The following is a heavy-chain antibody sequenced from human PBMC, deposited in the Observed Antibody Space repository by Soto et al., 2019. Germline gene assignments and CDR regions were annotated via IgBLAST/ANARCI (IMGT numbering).Heavy chain of an antibody. Sequence: EEPLVESGGDMVQPGGSLRLSCVASGFAFRNYDMHWVRQVAGKGLEWVSATGTTGNTYYPGSVKGRFTISREDGKNSLYLQMNNLRPGDTAVYYCARDATYGSGRGPDWYFDLWGRGTLVTVSS. D-gene: IGHD3-10*01. CDR3: ARDATYGSGRGPDWYFDL. CDR1: GFAFRNYD. V-gene: IGHV3-13*04. J-gene: IGHJ2*01. CDR2: TGTTGNT.